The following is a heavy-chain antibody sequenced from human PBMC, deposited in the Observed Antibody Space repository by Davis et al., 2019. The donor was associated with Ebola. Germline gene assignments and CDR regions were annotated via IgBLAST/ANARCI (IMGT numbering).Heavy chain of an antibody. Sequence: GESLKISCAASGFTFSSYAMHWVRQAPGKGLEWVSAISGSDGSTYYADSVKGRFTISRDNSKNTLYLQMNSLRAEATAVYYCAKDRGYYGEGVWYFDYWGQGTLVTVSS. D-gene: IGHD3-10*01. V-gene: IGHV3-23*01. J-gene: IGHJ4*02. CDR2: ISGSDGST. CDR3: AKDRGYYGEGVWYFDY. CDR1: GFTFSSYA.